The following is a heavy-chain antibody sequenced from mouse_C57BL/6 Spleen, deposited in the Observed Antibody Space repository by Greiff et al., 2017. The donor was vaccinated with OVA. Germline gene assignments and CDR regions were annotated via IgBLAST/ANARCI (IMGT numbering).Heavy chain of an antibody. CDR3: ARHLYDYDPYYYAMDY. J-gene: IGHJ4*01. V-gene: IGHV5-6*01. CDR2: ISSGGSYT. CDR1: GFTFSSYG. D-gene: IGHD2-4*01. Sequence: EVNVVESGGDLVKPGGSLKLSCAASGFTFSSYGMSWVRQTPDKRLEWVATISSGGSYTYYPDSVKGRFTISRDNAKNTLYLQMSSLKSEDTAMYYCARHLYDYDPYYYAMDYWGQGTSVTVSS.